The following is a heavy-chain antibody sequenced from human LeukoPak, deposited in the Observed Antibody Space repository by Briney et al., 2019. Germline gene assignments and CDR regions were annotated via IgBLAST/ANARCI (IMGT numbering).Heavy chain of an antibody. D-gene: IGHD5-18*01. Sequence: ASVKVSCKASGGTFSSYAISWVRQAPGQGLEWMGRIIPILGIANHAQKFQGRVTITADKSTSTAYMELSSLRSEDTAVYYCARDVATAMVTNFDYWGQGTLVTVSS. V-gene: IGHV1-69*04. CDR3: ARDVATAMVTNFDY. CDR2: IIPILGIA. J-gene: IGHJ4*02. CDR1: GGTFSSYA.